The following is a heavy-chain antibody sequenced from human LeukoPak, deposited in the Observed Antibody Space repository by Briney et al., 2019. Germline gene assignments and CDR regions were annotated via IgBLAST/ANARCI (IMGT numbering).Heavy chain of an antibody. CDR2: VSKYSGNA. CDR3: AREDDRSFGSYDC. J-gene: IGHJ4*02. D-gene: IGHD3-16*02. V-gene: IGHV1-18*01. Sequence: ASVKVSCKASNYTFTDYDITWLRQAPGQGLEWMGWVSKYSGNADYAPKFQGRVSMTTDTSTRTAYMELRSLRPDDTAVYLCAREDDRSFGSYDCWGQGTLVTVSS. CDR1: NYTFTDYD.